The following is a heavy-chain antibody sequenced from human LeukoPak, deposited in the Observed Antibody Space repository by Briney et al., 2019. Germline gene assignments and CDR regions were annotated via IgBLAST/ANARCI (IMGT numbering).Heavy chain of an antibody. CDR2: IYTSGGT. CDR3: ARGGGLRGYDPFDY. Sequence: PSETLSLTCTVSGGSITTYYWNWIRQPAGKGLEWIGRIYTSGGTNYSPSVRSRVTMSTDTSKYQFSLRLSSVTAADTAVYYCARGGGLRGYDPFDYWGQGTLVTVSS. D-gene: IGHD5-12*01. CDR1: GGSITTYY. J-gene: IGHJ4*02. V-gene: IGHV4-4*07.